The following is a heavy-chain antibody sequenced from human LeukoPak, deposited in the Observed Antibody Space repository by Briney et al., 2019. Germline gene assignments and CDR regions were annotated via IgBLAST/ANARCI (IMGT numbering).Heavy chain of an antibody. V-gene: IGHV4-34*01. CDR1: GGSFSGYY. J-gene: IGHJ4*02. CDR2: INHSGST. D-gene: IGHD3-22*01. Sequence: SETLSLTCAVYGGSFSGYYWSWIRQPPGKGLEWIGEINHSGSTNYNPSLKSRVTISVDTPKNQFSLKLSSVTAADTAVYYCARGVVNYYDSSGYYRYWGQGTLVTVSS. CDR3: ARGVVNYYDSSGYYRY.